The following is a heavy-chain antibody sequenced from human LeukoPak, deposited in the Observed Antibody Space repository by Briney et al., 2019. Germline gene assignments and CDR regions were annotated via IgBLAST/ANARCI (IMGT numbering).Heavy chain of an antibody. CDR3: ARDLAWTDAFYM. D-gene: IGHD3/OR15-3a*01. V-gene: IGHV1-69*04. Sequence: GASVKVSCKASGYTFSSYTISLVRQAPGQGLEWMGRIIPILGIANYAQKFQGRVTITADKSTSTAYMKLSSLRSEDTAVYYCARDLAWTDAFYMGPEETMVTVSS. CDR1: GYTFSSYT. CDR2: IIPILGIA. J-gene: IGHJ3*02.